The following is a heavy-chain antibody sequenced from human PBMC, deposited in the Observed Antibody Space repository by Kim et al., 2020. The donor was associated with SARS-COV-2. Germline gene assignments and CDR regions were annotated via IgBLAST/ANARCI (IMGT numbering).Heavy chain of an antibody. CDR1: GFTFSNAW. CDR3: TTPPEFCSGGSCYFYSQPKAPFDP. J-gene: IGHJ5*02. CDR2: IKSKTDGGTT. D-gene: IGHD2-15*01. V-gene: IGHV3-15*01. Sequence: GGSLRLSCAASGFTFSNAWMSWVRQAPGKGLEWVGRIKSKTDGGTTDYAAPVKGRFTISRDDSKNTLYLQMNSLKTEDTAVYYCTTPPEFCSGGSCYFYSQPKAPFDPWGQGTLVTVSS.